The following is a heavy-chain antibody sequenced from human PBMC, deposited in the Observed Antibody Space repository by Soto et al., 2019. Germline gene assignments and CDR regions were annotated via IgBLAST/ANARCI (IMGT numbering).Heavy chain of an antibody. V-gene: IGHV4-59*12. D-gene: IGHD3-16*02. CDR3: ARVPAMGGVISHWFDP. J-gene: IGHJ5*02. CDR1: NGVICPFV. Sequence: PSETLTITRTAYNGVICPFVWSWIRQPPGKGLEWIGYIYYNGNTKYNPSLKSRVTISLGTSKNEFSLRLTSVTAADTAVYFCARVPAMGGVISHWFDPWGPGTLVTVS. CDR2: IYYNGNT.